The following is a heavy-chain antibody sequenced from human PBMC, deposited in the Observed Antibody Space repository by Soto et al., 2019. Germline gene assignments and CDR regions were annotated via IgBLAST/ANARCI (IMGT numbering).Heavy chain of an antibody. V-gene: IGHV3-21*01. Sequence: EVQLVESGGGLVKPGGSLRLSCAASGFTFSSYSMNWVRQAPGKGLEWVSSISSSSSYIYYADSVKGRFTISRDNAKHSLYLQMNSLRAEDTAVYYCARGMEYSSSSVDFWGQGTLVTVSS. J-gene: IGHJ4*02. D-gene: IGHD6-6*01. CDR3: ARGMEYSSSSVDF. CDR1: GFTFSSYS. CDR2: ISSSSSYI.